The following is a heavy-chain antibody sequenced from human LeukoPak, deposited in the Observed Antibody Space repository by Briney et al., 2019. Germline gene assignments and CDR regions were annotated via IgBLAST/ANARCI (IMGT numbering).Heavy chain of an antibody. D-gene: IGHD1-7*01. CDR3: ARHVTGTTYDY. J-gene: IGHJ4*02. V-gene: IGHV4-59*08. Sequence: SETLSLTCTVSGGSISSYYWSWIRQPPGKGLEWIGYIYYSGSAKYNPSLKSRVSISEDTSNNQFSLKLTSVTAADTAVYYCARHVTGTTYDYWGQGTLVTVSS. CDR2: IYYSGSA. CDR1: GGSISSYY.